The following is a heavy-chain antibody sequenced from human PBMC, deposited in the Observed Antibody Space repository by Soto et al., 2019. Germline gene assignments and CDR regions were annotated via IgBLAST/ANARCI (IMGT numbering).Heavy chain of an antibody. V-gene: IGHV3-23*01. J-gene: IGHJ4*02. CDR3: AKERVAAVYVETSPFDF. Sequence: EVQLLESGGGLVQPGGSLRLSCAASGFTFSCYALGWVRQAPGPGLEWVSVIDGSGGDTSFADSVKGRFTISRDNSKTTLYLPMNRLRAEDTARYYCAKERVAAVYVETSPFDFWGQGTQVTVSS. D-gene: IGHD2-15*01. CDR2: IDGSGGDT. CDR1: GFTFSCYA.